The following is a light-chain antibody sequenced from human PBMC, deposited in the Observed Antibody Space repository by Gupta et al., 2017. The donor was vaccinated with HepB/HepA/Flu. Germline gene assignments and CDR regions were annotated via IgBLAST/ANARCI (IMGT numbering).Light chain of an antibody. J-gene: IGLJ3*02. CDR3: SSYTSSSTWV. CDR1: SSDVGGYNY. V-gene: IGLV2-14*01. Sequence: SLAQPASVSGSPGSSITISCTGTSSDVGGYNYVSWYQQHPGKAPKLMIYDVSNRPSGVSNRFSGSKSGNTASLTISGLQAEDEADYYCSSYTSSSTWVFGGGTKLTVL. CDR2: DVS.